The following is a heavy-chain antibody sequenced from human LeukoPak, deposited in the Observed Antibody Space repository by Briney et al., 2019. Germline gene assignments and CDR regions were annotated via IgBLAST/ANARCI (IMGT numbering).Heavy chain of an antibody. CDR3: VRRAFLYNYGLDY. CDR1: GGFIGSGGYY. V-gene: IGHV4-31*03. D-gene: IGHD5-24*01. Sequence: PSETLSLTCTVSGGFIGSGGYYWSWIRQHPGKGLEWIGYISYSGSTYYNPSLKSRVTISVDTSENQFSLKLNSLTAADTAVYYCVRRAFLYNYGLDYWGQGALVTVSS. J-gene: IGHJ4*02. CDR2: ISYSGST.